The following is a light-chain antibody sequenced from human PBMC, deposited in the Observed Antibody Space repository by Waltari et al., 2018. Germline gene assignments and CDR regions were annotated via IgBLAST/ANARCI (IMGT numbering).Light chain of an antibody. CDR1: SPNIGAGYD. J-gene: IGLJ3*02. V-gene: IGLV1-40*01. CDR3: QSYDSSLSGLWV. CDR2: GNS. Sequence: QSVLTQPPSVSGAPGQRVTISCTGRSPNIGAGYDVHWYQQLPGTAPKPPIYGNSNRPSGVPDRFSGSKSGTSASLAITGLQAEDEADYYCQSYDSSLSGLWVFGGGTKLTVL.